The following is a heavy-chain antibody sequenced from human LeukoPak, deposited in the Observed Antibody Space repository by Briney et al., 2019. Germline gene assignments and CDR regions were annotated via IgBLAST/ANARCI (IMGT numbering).Heavy chain of an antibody. V-gene: IGHV4-4*07. CDR1: GGSFSGYY. CDR3: ARDAQRVTIDP. D-gene: IGHD3-10*01. CDR2: IYTSGST. J-gene: IGHJ5*02. Sequence: ASETLSLTCAVYGGSFSGYYWSWIRQPAGKGLEWIGRIYTSGSTNYNPSLKSRVTISVDTSKNQFSLKLSSVTAADTAVYYCARDAQRVTIDPWGQGTLVTVSS.